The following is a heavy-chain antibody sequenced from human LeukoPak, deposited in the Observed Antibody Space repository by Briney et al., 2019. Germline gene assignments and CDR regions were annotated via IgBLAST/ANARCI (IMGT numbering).Heavy chain of an antibody. V-gene: IGHV4-34*01. J-gene: IGHJ5*02. CDR2: INHSGST. CDR1: GVSFSGYY. Sequence: SETLSLTCAVYGVSFSGYYWSWIRQPPGKGLEWIGEINHSGSTNYNPSLKSRVTISVDTSKNQFSLKLSSVTAADTAVYYCARRNPSDPWGQGTLVTVSS. CDR3: ARRNPSDP.